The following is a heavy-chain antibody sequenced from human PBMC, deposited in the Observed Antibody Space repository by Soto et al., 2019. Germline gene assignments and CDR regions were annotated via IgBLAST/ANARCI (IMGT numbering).Heavy chain of an antibody. J-gene: IGHJ5*02. CDR1: GGSISSGDYY. CDR2: IYYSGST. D-gene: IGHD6-6*01. V-gene: IGHV4-30-4*01. Sequence: SETLSLTCTVSGGSISSGDYYWSWIRQPPGKGLEWIGYIYYSGSTYYNPSLKSRVTISVDTSKNQFSLKLSSVTAADTAVYYCARQGYSIAAHPAAWGEGTLVSVLS. CDR3: ARQGYSIAAHPAA.